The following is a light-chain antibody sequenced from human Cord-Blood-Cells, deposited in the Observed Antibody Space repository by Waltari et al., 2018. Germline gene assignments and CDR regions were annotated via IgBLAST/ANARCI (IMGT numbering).Light chain of an antibody. CDR1: QSMSSW. CDR3: QQYNSYST. J-gene: IGKJ1*01. Sequence: DIQMPQSPSTLSASVGDRVPITCRASQSMSSWLAWYQQKPGKAPKLLIYDAPSLESGGPSRFSGSGSGTEFTLTISSLQPDDFATYYCQQYNSYSTFGQGTKVEIK. CDR2: DAP. V-gene: IGKV1-5*01.